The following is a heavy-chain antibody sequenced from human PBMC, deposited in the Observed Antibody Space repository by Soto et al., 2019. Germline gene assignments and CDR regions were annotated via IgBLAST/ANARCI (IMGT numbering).Heavy chain of an antibody. CDR2: IRNPDNSYTT. V-gene: IGHV3-72*01. D-gene: IGHD3-10*01. CDR3: VRVGATVVRGINYYGVDV. J-gene: IGHJ6*02. Sequence: PGGSLRLSCAASGFTFSAHHMDWVRQAPGKGLEWVGRIRNPDNSYTTEYAPSVKGRFIISRDDSKSELYLQINSLESEDAAVYYCVRVGATVVRGINYYGVDVWGQGTTVPVSS. CDR1: GFTFSAHH.